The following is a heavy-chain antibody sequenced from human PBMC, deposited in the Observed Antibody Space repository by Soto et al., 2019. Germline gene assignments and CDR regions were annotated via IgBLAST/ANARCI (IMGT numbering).Heavy chain of an antibody. D-gene: IGHD3-10*01. CDR3: AKYSPVSPSFTYYYGSGSYYTYAFDI. J-gene: IGHJ3*02. CDR1: GFTFSSYA. Sequence: GGSLRLSCAASGFTFSSYAMSWVHQAPGKGLEWVSAISGSGGSTYYADSVKGRFTISRDNSKNTLYLQMNSLRAEDTAVYYCAKYSPVSPSFTYYYGSGSYYTYAFDIWGQGTMVTVSS. CDR2: ISGSGGST. V-gene: IGHV3-23*01.